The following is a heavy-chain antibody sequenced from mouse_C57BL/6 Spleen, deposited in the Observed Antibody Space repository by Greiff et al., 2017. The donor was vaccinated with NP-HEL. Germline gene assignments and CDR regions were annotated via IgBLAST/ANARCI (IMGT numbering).Heavy chain of an antibody. Sequence: EVKVEESGGGLVKPGGSLKLSCAASGFTFSDYGMHWVRQAPEKGLEWVAYISSGSSTIYYADTVKGRFTISRDNAKNTLFLQMTSLRSEDTAMYYCARTYYGYAWFAYWGQGTLVTVSA. CDR3: ARTYYGYAWFAY. CDR1: GFTFSDYG. V-gene: IGHV5-17*01. D-gene: IGHD2-9*01. CDR2: ISSGSSTI. J-gene: IGHJ3*01.